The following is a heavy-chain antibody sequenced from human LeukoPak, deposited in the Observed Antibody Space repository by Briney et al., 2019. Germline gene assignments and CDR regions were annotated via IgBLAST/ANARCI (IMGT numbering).Heavy chain of an antibody. D-gene: IGHD3-16*02. Sequence: PGGSLRLSCAASGFTFSSYGMHWVRQAPGKGLEWVAVISYDGSNKYYADSVKGRFTISRDNSKNTLYLQMNSLRAEDTAVYYCAKDRFGYYDYVWGSYPHYGMDVWGQGTTVTVSS. V-gene: IGHV3-30*18. CDR3: AKDRFGYYDYVWGSYPHYGMDV. CDR2: ISYDGSNK. CDR1: GFTFSSYG. J-gene: IGHJ6*02.